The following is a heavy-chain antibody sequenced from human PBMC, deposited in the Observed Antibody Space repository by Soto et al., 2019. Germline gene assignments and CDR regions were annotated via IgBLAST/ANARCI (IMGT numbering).Heavy chain of an antibody. CDR2: INHSGKT. CDR1: GYSINSGYY. V-gene: IGHV4-38-2*01. Sequence: SETMSLTCGVSGYSINSGYYWGWIRQPPGKRPEWIGSINHSGKTFYSPSLRSRVTISVDTSKNQLSLKLTSVTAADTAVYYCGRSGDDYWSASDYWGQATLVT. J-gene: IGHJ4*02. D-gene: IGHD2-8*02. CDR3: GRSGDDYWSASDY.